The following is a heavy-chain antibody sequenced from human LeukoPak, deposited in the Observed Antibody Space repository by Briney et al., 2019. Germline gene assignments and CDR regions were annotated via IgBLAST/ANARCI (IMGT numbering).Heavy chain of an antibody. CDR2: IGDSGTTT. J-gene: IGHJ4*02. CDR1: GFIFSSYG. V-gene: IGHV3-23*01. CDR3: AKDGLRSVGLGI. D-gene: IGHD1-14*01. Sequence: PGGSLRLSCAASGFIFSSYGMTWVRQAPGKGLEWVATIGDSGTTTYYADSVKGRFTISRDNSKNTLYLQMNSLRAEDTAVYYCAKDGLRSVGLGIWGQGTLVTVSS.